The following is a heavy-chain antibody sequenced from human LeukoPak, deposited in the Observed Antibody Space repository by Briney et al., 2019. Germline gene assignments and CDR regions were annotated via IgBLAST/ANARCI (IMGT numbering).Heavy chain of an antibody. V-gene: IGHV1-69*13. D-gene: IGHD6-13*01. J-gene: IGHJ5*02. CDR2: IIPIFGTA. CDR1: GGTFSSYA. CDR3: ARTPGYTKNWFDP. Sequence: ASVKVSCKASGGTFSSYAISWVRQAPGQGLEWMGGIIPIFGTANYAQKFQGRVTITADESTSTAYMELSSLRSEDTAVYYCARTPGYTKNWFDPWGQGTLVTVSS.